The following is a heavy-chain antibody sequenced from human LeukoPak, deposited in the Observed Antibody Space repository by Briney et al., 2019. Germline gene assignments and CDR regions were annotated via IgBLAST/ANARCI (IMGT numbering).Heavy chain of an antibody. D-gene: IGHD4-17*01. Sequence: GRSLRLSCAASGFTFDDYAMNWVRQAPGKGLEWVSYISSSGSTIYYADSVKGRFTISRDNAKNSLYLQMNSLRAEDTAVYYCAIYGDFYFDYWGQGTLVTVSS. CDR1: GFTFDDYA. J-gene: IGHJ4*02. CDR3: AIYGDFYFDY. V-gene: IGHV3-11*01. CDR2: ISSSGSTI.